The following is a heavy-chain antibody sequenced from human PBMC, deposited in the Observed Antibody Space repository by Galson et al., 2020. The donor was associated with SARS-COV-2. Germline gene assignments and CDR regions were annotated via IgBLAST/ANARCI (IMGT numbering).Heavy chain of an antibody. J-gene: IGHJ4*02. V-gene: IGHV4-34*01. CDR2: INHSGST. Sequence: SETLSLTCAVYGGSFSGYYWSWIRQPPGKGLEWIGEINHSGSTNYNPSLKSRVTISVDTSKNQFSLKLSSVTAADTAVYYCARGGLRDFDWLWGFDYWGQGILVTVSS. CDR3: ARGGLRDFDWLWGFDY. D-gene: IGHD3-9*01. CDR1: GGSFSGYY.